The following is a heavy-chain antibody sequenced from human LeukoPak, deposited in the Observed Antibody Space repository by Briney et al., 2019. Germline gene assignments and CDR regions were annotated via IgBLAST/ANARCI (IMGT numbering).Heavy chain of an antibody. CDR1: GYTFTNNY. CDR2: IYPRDGST. Sequence: ASVKVSCKASGYTFTNNYLHWVRQAPGQGLEWMGMIYPRDGSTSYARNFQGRVTVTRDTSTTTVHMELRGLRSEDTAVYYCARDQEGFDYWGQGTVVTVSS. CDR3: ARDQEGFDY. V-gene: IGHV1-46*01. J-gene: IGHJ4*02.